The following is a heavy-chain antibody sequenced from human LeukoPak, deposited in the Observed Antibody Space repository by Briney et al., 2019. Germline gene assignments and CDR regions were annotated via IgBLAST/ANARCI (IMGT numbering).Heavy chain of an antibody. J-gene: IGHJ4*02. Sequence: ASVKVSCKASGYTFTSYDINWVRQATGQGLEWMGWINPNTGGTTNAQKFQGRVTMTRDTSISTAYMELSSLTSDDTAVYYCARSTSDWLLQILDYWGQGTLVTVSS. CDR1: GYTFTSYD. CDR2: INPNTGGT. CDR3: ARSTSDWLLQILDY. V-gene: IGHV1-2*02. D-gene: IGHD3/OR15-3a*01.